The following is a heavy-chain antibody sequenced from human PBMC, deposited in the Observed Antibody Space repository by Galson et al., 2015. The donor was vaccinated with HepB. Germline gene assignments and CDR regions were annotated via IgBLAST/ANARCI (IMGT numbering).Heavy chain of an antibody. Sequence: SLRLSCAASGFTFSSYGMHWVRQAPGKGLEWVAFIRYDGSNKYYADSVKGRFTISRDNSKNTLYLQMNSLRAEDTAVYYCAKTGTYSSSWYDYWGQGTLVTVSS. D-gene: IGHD6-13*01. V-gene: IGHV3-30*02. CDR1: GFTFSSYG. CDR2: IRYDGSNK. CDR3: AKTGTYSSSWYDY. J-gene: IGHJ4*02.